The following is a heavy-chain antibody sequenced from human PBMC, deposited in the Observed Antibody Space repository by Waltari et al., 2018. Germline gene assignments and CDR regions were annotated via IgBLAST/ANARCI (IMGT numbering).Heavy chain of an antibody. D-gene: IGHD1-1*01. J-gene: IGHJ4*02. Sequence: VQLVQSGAEVKKPGESLKISCKGSGYSFTSYWIGWVRQAPGKGLEWVAVISYDGSNKYYADSVKCRFTISRDNAKNTLYLQMNSLRAEDTAVYYCARLTERGLYFDYWGQGTLVTVSS. V-gene: IGHV3-30*06. CDR1: GYSFTSYW. CDR3: ARLTERGLYFDY. CDR2: ISYDGSNK.